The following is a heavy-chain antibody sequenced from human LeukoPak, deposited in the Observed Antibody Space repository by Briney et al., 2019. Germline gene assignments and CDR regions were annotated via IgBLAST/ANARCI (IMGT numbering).Heavy chain of an antibody. J-gene: IGHJ6*02. CDR3: TTGNRDDGSDYDLYYKYSMDV. V-gene: IGHV1-24*01. Sequence: ASVKVSCKVSGYTFTELFIHWVRQTPGKGLEWMGGFDPGDGEAVYAQKFQGRVTMTEDTSTDTAYMDLRSLRPEDTAVYYCTTGNRDDGSDYDLYYKYSMDVWGQGTTVTVSS. D-gene: IGHD3-22*01. CDR1: GYTFTELF. CDR2: FDPGDGEA.